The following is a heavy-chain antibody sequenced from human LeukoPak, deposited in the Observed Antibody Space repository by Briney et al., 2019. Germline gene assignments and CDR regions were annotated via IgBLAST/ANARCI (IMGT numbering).Heavy chain of an antibody. V-gene: IGHV4-59*01. CDR2: IYYSGST. D-gene: IGHD3-16*01. J-gene: IGHJ3*02. Sequence: KPSETLSLTCSVSGGSISSYYWSWIRQPPGKGLEWIGNIYYSGSTNDNPSLKTRVTISVDTSKNQFSLQLSSVTAADTAVYYCARANTNNDAFDIWGRGTLVTVSS. CDR3: ARANTNNDAFDI. CDR1: GGSISSYY.